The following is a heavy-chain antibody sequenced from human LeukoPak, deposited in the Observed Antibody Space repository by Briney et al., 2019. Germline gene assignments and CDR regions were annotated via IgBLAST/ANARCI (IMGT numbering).Heavy chain of an antibody. J-gene: IGHJ4*02. Sequence: SQTLSLTCAISGDSVSSNSGAWNWIRQSPSIGLEWLGRTYYRSKWYNEYAVSVKSRITINPDTSKNQFSLQLNSVTPEGTAVYYCARDGGNYLDFWGQGNLVTVSS. CDR1: GDSVSSNSGA. CDR2: TYYRSKWYN. D-gene: IGHD4-23*01. CDR3: ARDGGNYLDF. V-gene: IGHV6-1*01.